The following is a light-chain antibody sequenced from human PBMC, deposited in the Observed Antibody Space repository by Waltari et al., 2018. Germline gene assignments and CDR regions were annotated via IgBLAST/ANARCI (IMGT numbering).Light chain of an antibody. J-gene: IGKJ4*01. CDR1: QSVLYSSNNQNY. V-gene: IGKV4-1*01. CDR2: WAS. Sequence: DIVMTQSPDSLAVSLGERATINCQPSQSVLYSSNNQNYLAWYQQKPGQPPKLLIYWASTRESGVPDRFSGSGSGTDFTLTISSLQAEDVAVYYCQQYYSTPPTFGGGTKVEIK. CDR3: QQYYSTPPT.